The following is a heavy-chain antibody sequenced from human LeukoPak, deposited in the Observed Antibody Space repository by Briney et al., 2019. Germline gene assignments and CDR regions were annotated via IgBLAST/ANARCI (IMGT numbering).Heavy chain of an antibody. CDR2: ISSSGSTI. J-gene: IGHJ4*02. CDR1: GFTFSSYE. D-gene: IGHD2-2*01. CDR3: ARHFCSSTSCSN. Sequence: GGSLRLSCAASGFTFSSYEMNWVRQAPGRGLEWVSYISSSGSTIYYADSVKGRFTISRDNAKNSLYLQMNSLRAEDTAVYYCARHFCSSTSCSNWGQGTLVTVSS. V-gene: IGHV3-48*03.